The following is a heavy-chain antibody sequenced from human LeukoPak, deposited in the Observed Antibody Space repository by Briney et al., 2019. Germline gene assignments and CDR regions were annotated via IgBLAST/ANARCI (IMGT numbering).Heavy chain of an antibody. V-gene: IGHV1-46*01. J-gene: IGHJ5*02. Sequence: ASVKVSCKASGYTFTSYYMHWVRQAPGQGLEWMGIINPSGGSTSYAQKFQGRVTMTRDMSTSTVYMELSSLRSEDTAVYYCARALEVYSGYDYKYNWFDPWGQGTLVTVSS. CDR1: GYTFTSYY. CDR3: ARALEVYSGYDYKYNWFDP. CDR2: INPSGGST. D-gene: IGHD5-12*01.